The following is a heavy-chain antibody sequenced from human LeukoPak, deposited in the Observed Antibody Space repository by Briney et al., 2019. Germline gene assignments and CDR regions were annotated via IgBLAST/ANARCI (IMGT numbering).Heavy chain of an antibody. J-gene: IGHJ3*02. D-gene: IGHD3-22*01. CDR3: ARGNYYDSTTYYRAFDI. CDR1: GGSFSSYY. CDR2: IYYSGST. V-gene: IGHV4-59*01. Sequence: SETLSLTCTVSGGSFSSYYWSWIRQPPGKGLEWIAYIYYSGSTNYNPSLRSRVTISVDSSKNHFSLRLSSVTAADTALYYCARGNYYDSTTYYRAFDIWGQGTMVTVSS.